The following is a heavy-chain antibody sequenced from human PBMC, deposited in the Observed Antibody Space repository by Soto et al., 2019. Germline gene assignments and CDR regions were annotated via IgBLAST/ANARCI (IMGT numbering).Heavy chain of an antibody. V-gene: IGHV4-34*01. CDR1: GGSFSGYY. Sequence: PSETLSLTCAVYGGSFSGYYWSWIRQPPGKGLEWIGEINHSGSTNYNPSLKSRVTISVDTSKNQFSLKLSSVTAADTAVYYCGRADIVATTDAFDIWGQGTMVTVSS. J-gene: IGHJ3*02. CDR2: INHSGST. D-gene: IGHD2-15*01. CDR3: GRADIVATTDAFDI.